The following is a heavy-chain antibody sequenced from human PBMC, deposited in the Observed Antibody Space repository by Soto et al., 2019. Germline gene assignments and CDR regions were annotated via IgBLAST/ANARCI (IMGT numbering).Heavy chain of an antibody. CDR2: IHPSGDT. D-gene: IGHD2-8*01. CDR1: GYKFTTYF. Sequence: QVQLVQSGAEVKKPGASVKVACKASGYKFTTYFIHWVRQAPGQGLEWMGMIHPSGDTGYGQKFRGRVTMTIDTSTTTAYMELRNLTSEDTAIYFSVRGYCTTTPCSGDFQRWGQGTLVTVSS. J-gene: IGHJ1*01. V-gene: IGHV1-46*01. CDR3: VRGYCTTTPCSGDFQR.